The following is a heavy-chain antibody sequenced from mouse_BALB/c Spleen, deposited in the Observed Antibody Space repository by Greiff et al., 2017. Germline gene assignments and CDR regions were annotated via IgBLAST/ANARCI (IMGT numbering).Heavy chain of an antibody. CDR2: IYWDDDK. D-gene: IGHD2-4*01. CDR3: ARGPYDYEAWFAY. Sequence: QVTLKESGPGILQPSQTLSLTCSFSGFSLSTSGMGVSWIRQPSGTGLEWLAHIYWDDDKRYNPSLKSRLTISKDTSRNQVFLTITSVDTAATATYYCARGPYDYEAWFAYWGQGTLVTVSA. V-gene: IGHV8-12*01. CDR1: GFSLSTSGMG. J-gene: IGHJ3*01.